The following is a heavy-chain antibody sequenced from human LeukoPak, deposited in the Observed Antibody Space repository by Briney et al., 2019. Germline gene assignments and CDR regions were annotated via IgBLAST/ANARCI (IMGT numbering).Heavy chain of an antibody. CDR1: GFTFSSYN. CDR2: ISSDTGTI. J-gene: IGHJ6*03. V-gene: IGHV3-48*01. Sequence: GGSLRLSCAASGFTFSSYNMNWVRQAPGKGLEWVSYISSDTGTIYYADSVKGRFTISRDNAENSLSLQMNSLRVEDTAVYYCPRGRFYYYMDVWGKGATVTVSS. CDR3: PRGRFYYYMDV.